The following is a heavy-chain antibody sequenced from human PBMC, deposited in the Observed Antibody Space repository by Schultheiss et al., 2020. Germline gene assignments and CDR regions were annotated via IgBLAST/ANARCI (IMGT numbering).Heavy chain of an antibody. CDR1: GGSISSGDYH. CDR3: ARRRYFDY. Sequence: LRLSCTVSGGSISSGDYHWSWIRQPAGKGLEWIGRIYTSGSTNYNPSLKSRVTISVDTSKNQFSLKLSSVTAADTAVYYCARRRYFDYWGQGTLVTVSS. CDR2: IYTSGST. J-gene: IGHJ4*02. D-gene: IGHD3-9*01. V-gene: IGHV4-61*02.